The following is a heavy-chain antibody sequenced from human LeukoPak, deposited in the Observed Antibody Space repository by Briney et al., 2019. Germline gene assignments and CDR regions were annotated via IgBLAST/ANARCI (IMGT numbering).Heavy chain of an antibody. CDR3: ARDSAGRLYNWFDP. CDR1: GYTFTGYY. V-gene: IGHV1-2*02. Sequence: ASVKVSCKASGYTFTGYYMHWVRQAPGQGLEWMGWINPNSGGTNYAQKFQGRVTMTGDMSISTAYMELSRLRSDDTAVYYCARDSAGRLYNWFDPWGQGTLVTVSS. CDR2: INPNSGGT. J-gene: IGHJ5*02.